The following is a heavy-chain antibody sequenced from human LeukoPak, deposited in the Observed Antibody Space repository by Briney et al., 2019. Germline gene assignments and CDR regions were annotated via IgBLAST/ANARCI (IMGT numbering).Heavy chain of an antibody. CDR1: GFTFSSYA. V-gene: IGHV3-23*01. Sequence: GRSLRLSCAASGFTFSSYAMSWVRQAPGKGLEWVSTISGSGGSTYYADSVKGRFTISRDNSKNTLYLQMNSLRAEDTAVYYCAKDRGSGGSRPPDYWGQGTLVTVSS. CDR3: AKDRGSGGSRPPDY. J-gene: IGHJ4*02. CDR2: ISGSGGST. D-gene: IGHD2-15*01.